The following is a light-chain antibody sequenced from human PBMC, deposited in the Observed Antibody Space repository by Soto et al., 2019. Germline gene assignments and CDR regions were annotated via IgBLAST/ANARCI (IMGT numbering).Light chain of an antibody. V-gene: IGLV3-21*04. Sequence: SYELTQPPSVSVAPGKTASISCGGNNIGSKGVHWYQQKPGQAPVLVIYSDTDLPPVVPDRFSGSNSVNLATLTISRVEAGDDADYYCQVWDSGSAHVVFGGGTKLTVL. J-gene: IGLJ2*01. CDR2: SDT. CDR3: QVWDSGSAHVV. CDR1: NIGSKG.